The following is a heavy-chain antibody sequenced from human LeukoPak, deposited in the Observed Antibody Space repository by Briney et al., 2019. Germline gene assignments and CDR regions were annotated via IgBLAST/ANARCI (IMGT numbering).Heavy chain of an antibody. CDR1: GFTFSTYA. J-gene: IGHJ4*02. V-gene: IGHV3-23*01. Sequence: GVSLRLSCTASGFTFSTYAITCVRQAPGKGLECVSGITSGGSSTYYADSVKGRFTISRDNSRNTLYLKMNSLRAEDAAVYYCATWSGRRFDYWGQGTLVTVSS. D-gene: IGHD3-3*01. CDR2: ITSGGSST. CDR3: ATWSGRRFDY.